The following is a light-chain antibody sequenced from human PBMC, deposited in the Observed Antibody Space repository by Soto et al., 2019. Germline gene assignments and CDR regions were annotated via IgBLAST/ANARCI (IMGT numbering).Light chain of an antibody. Sequence: QSALTQPPSASGSPGQSVTISCTGTSSDVGGYNYVSWYQHHPGKAPKVMIYEVSKRPSGVPDRFSGTKSGNTASLTVSGLQAEDEADYYCSSYAGSNLVFGGGTKLTV. J-gene: IGLJ2*01. CDR3: SSYAGSNLV. V-gene: IGLV2-8*01. CDR1: SSDVGGYNY. CDR2: EVS.